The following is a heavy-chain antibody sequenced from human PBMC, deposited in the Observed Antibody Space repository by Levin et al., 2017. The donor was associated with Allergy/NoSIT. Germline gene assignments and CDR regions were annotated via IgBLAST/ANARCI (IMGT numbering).Heavy chain of an antibody. Sequence: PGESLKISCAASGFTVRSRDISWVRQAPGKGLEWVSVIYGGGSTYYADSVKGRFTISRDNSKNTVYLQMNSLRAEDTAVYYCARDCSITTCYEDYGMDVWGQGTTVTVSS. V-gene: IGHV3-53*01. CDR2: IYGGGST. CDR3: ARDCSITTCYEDYGMDV. D-gene: IGHD2-2*01. CDR1: GFTVRSRD. J-gene: IGHJ6*02.